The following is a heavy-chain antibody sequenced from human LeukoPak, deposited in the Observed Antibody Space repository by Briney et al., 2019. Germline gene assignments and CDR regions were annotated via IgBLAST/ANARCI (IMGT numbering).Heavy chain of an antibody. Sequence: GESLKISCKVSGYTFSNYWITWVRQMPGKGLEWMGIIYAGDSDTRYSPSFQGQVTISADKSISTAYLQWSSLKASDTAMYYCARNYDYVWGRSDYWGQGTLVTVSS. CDR2: IYAGDSDT. V-gene: IGHV5-51*01. J-gene: IGHJ4*02. CDR3: ARNYDYVWGRSDY. D-gene: IGHD3-16*01. CDR1: GYTFSNYW.